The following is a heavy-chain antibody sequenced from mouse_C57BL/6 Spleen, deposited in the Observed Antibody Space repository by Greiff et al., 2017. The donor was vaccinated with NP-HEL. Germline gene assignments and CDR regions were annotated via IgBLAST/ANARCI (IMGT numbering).Heavy chain of an antibody. J-gene: IGHJ2*01. CDR3: ARVTCYDVYYFDY. D-gene: IGHD2-12*01. CDR2: INPYNGDT. CDR1: GYSFTGYF. V-gene: IGHV1-20*01. Sequence: VQLQQSGPELVKPGDSVKISCKASGYSFTGYFMNWVMQSHGKSLEWIGRINPYNGDTFYNQKFKGQATLTVDKSSSTAHMELRSLTSEDSAVYYCARVTCYDVYYFDYWGQGTTLTVSS.